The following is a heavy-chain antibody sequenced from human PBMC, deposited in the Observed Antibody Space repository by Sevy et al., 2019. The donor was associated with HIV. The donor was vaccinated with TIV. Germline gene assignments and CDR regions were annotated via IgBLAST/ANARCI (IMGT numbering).Heavy chain of an antibody. D-gene: IGHD2-15*01. CDR3: GGDGGGYGGVDV. Sequence: SETLSLTCTVSSASMNSAAYYWSWIRQHPGKGPEWIGYIYYAGATYFNPSLKSRVTMSVDTSKNQFSLRLSSVTAADTAVYYCGGDGGGYGGVDVWGQGTTVTVSS. CDR1: SASMNSAAYY. CDR2: IYYAGAT. J-gene: IGHJ6*02. V-gene: IGHV4-31*03.